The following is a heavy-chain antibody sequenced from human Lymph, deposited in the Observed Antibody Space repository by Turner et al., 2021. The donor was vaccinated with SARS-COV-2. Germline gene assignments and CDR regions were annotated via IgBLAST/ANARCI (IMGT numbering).Heavy chain of an antibody. CDR1: GYTLTELS. CDR2: FDPEDGAT. J-gene: IGHJ6*02. Sequence: QVHLVQSGAEVKKPGAPVTVSCKVSGYTLTELSMHWVRQAPGKGLERMGGFDPEDGATIYAQKFQGRVTMTVDTSTDTAYMELSSLRSEDTAVYYCATDRKKWLVQTGDGMDVWGQGTTVTVSS. V-gene: IGHV1-24*01. D-gene: IGHD6-19*01. CDR3: ATDRKKWLVQTGDGMDV.